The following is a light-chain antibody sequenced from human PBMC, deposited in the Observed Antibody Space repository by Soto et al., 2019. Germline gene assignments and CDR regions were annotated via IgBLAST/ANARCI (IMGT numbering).Light chain of an antibody. Sequence: DIQMTQSPSSLSASVGDSVTVTCRASQPIGTSLHWYQQRAGKAPKVLISSASSLQSGVSSRFSGSGSGTHFTLTISSLRPEDSATYYCLQGYNTFWTFGQGTKVDIK. CDR3: LQGYNTFWT. CDR2: SAS. CDR1: QPIGTS. V-gene: IGKV1-39*01. J-gene: IGKJ1*01.